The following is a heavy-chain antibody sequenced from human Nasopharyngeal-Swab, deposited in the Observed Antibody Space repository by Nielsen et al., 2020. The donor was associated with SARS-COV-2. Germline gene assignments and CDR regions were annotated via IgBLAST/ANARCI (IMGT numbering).Heavy chain of an antibody. CDR1: GLTFSSYG. Sequence: GESLKISCAASGLTFSSYGMHWVRQAPGKGLEWVANIKQDGSEKYYVDSVKGRFTISRDNAKNSLYLQMNSLRAEDTAVYYCARESYYGMDVWGQGTTVTVSS. J-gene: IGHJ6*02. V-gene: IGHV3-7*01. CDR3: ARESYYGMDV. CDR2: IKQDGSEK.